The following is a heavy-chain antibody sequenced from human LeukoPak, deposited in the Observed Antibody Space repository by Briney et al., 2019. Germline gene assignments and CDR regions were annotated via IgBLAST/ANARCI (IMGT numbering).Heavy chain of an antibody. D-gene: IGHD3-3*01. CDR3: AKAGLKRFLEWPIWDAAFDI. Sequence: GGSLRLSCAASGFTFSSYAMSWVRQAPGKGLEWVSAISGSGGSTYYADSVKGRFTISRDNSKNTLYLQMNSLRAEDTAVYYCAKAGLKRFLEWPIWDAAFDIWGQGTMVTVSS. CDR1: GFTFSSYA. J-gene: IGHJ3*02. CDR2: ISGSGGST. V-gene: IGHV3-23*01.